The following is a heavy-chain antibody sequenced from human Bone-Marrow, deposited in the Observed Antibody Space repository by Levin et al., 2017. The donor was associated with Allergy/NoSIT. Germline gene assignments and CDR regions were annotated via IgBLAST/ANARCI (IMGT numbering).Heavy chain of an antibody. D-gene: IGHD6-19*01. CDR1: GDSISSDISY. CDR2: ISNSAAT. V-gene: IGHV4-61*01. CDR3: TRGGGWLTDS. Sequence: SQTLSLTCTVSGDSISSDISYWSWIRQPPGKGLEWIGYISNSAATKYNPSLKSRLTISLDTSNNQFSLKLASVTAADTAVYYCTRGGGWLTDSWGQGTLVIVSS. J-gene: IGHJ4*02.